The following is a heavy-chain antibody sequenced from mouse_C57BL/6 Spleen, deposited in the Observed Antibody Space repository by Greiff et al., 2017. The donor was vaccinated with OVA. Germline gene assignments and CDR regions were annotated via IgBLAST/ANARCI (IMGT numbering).Heavy chain of an antibody. J-gene: IGHJ4*01. CDR1: GYSITSGYY. CDR2: INYDGSN. CDR3: ARDDYGSSYEDAMDY. D-gene: IGHD1-1*01. Sequence: EVKLVESGPGLVKPSQSLSLTCSVTGYSITSGYYWNWIRQFPGNKLEWMGYINYDGSNNYNPSLKNRISITRDTSKNQFFLKLNSVTTEDTATYYCARDDYGSSYEDAMDYWGQGTSVTVSS. V-gene: IGHV3-6*01.